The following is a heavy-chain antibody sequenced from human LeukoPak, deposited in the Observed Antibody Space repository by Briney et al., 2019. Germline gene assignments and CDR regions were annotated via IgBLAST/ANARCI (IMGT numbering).Heavy chain of an antibody. D-gene: IGHD1/OR15-1a*01. CDR1: GFTFSSYS. V-gene: IGHV3-21*01. Sequence: GGSLRLSCAASGFTFSSYSMNWVRQAPGKGLEWVSSISSSSSYIYYADSVKGRFTISRDNAKNSLYLQMNSLRAEDTAVCYCASVAEELEQRFDYWGQGTLVTVSS. CDR3: ASVAEELEQRFDY. J-gene: IGHJ4*02. CDR2: ISSSSSYI.